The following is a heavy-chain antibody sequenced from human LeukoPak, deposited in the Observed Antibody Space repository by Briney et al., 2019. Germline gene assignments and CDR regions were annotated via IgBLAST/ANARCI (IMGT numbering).Heavy chain of an antibody. CDR3: ARADGCNSQFDY. J-gene: IGHJ4*02. CDR2: INSDGSTT. CDR1: GFTLSTYW. V-gene: IGHV3-74*01. Sequence: PGGSLRLSCAASGFTLSTYWMHWVRQAPGKGLVWVARINSDGSTTNYADSVKGRFTISRDNAKNTLYLQMNSLRAEDTAMYYCARADGCNSQFDYWGQGSLVTVSS. D-gene: IGHD5-24*01.